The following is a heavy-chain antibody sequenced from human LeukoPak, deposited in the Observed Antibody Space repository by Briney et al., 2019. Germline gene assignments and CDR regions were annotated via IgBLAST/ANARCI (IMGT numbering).Heavy chain of an antibody. CDR3: ATPTYYYDSSGYYYYGMDV. Sequence: SVTVSCTASGGTFSSYAISWVRQAPGQGLEWMGGIIPIFGTANYAQKFQGRVTITADESTSTAYMELSSLRSEDTAVYYCATPTYYYDSSGYYYYGMDVWGQGTTVTVSS. D-gene: IGHD3-22*01. CDR2: IIPIFGTA. J-gene: IGHJ6*02. CDR1: GGTFSSYA. V-gene: IGHV1-69*13.